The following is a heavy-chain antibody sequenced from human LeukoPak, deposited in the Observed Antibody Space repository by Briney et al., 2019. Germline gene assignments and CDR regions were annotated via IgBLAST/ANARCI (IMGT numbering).Heavy chain of an antibody. Sequence: SVKVSCKASGGTFSSYAISWVRQAPGQGLEWMGGIIPIFGTANYAQKFQGRVTITADESTSTAYMELSSLRSEDTAVYYCAREGRCSSTSCYSGGDYWFDPWGQGTLVTVSS. CDR2: IIPIFGTA. V-gene: IGHV1-69*01. CDR3: AREGRCSSTSCYSGGDYWFDP. D-gene: IGHD2-2*01. CDR1: GGTFSSYA. J-gene: IGHJ5*02.